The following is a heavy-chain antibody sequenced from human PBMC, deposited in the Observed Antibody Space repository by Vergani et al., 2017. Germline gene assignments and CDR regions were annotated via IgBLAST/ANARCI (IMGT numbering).Heavy chain of an antibody. CDR3: ANGPQTYYYDSSGYYYDDY. CDR1: GFTVSSNY. CDR2: ISGSGGST. D-gene: IGHD3-22*01. V-gene: IGHV3-23*04. Sequence: EVQLVESGGGLVQPGGSLRLSCAASGFTVSSNYMSWVRQAPGKGLEWVSAISGSGGSTYYADSVKGRFTISRDNSKNTLYLQMNSLRAEDTAVYYCANGPQTYYYDSSGYYYDDYWGQGTLVTVSS. J-gene: IGHJ4*02.